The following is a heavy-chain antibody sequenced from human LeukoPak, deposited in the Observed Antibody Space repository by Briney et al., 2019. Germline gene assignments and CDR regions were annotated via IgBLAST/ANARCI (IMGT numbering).Heavy chain of an antibody. CDR1: GGSISSGSYY. Sequence: PSQTLSLTCTVSGGSISSGSYYWSWIRQPAGKGLEWIGRIHRSGSTAYNPSVESRVTISVDTSKNQFSLKLNSVTAADTAVYYCARGGFLVQNHFDPWGQGTLVTVSP. CDR3: ARGGFLVQNHFDP. D-gene: IGHD3-3*01. J-gene: IGHJ5*02. V-gene: IGHV4-61*02. CDR2: IHRSGST.